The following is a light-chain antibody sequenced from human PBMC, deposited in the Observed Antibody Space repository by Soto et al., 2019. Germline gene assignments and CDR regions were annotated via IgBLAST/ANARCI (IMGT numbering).Light chain of an antibody. CDR2: DAS. V-gene: IGKV3-20*01. Sequence: EIVLTQSPGTLSLSPGERATLSCRASQSVSSSYLAWYQQKPGQAPRLLIYDASSRATGIPDRFSGSGSGTDFPLTISRLEPEDFAVYYCQQHGSSPRTFGQGTKVEIK. J-gene: IGKJ1*01. CDR1: QSVSSSY. CDR3: QQHGSSPRT.